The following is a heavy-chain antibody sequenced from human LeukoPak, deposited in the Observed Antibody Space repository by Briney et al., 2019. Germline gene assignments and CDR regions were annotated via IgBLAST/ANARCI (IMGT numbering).Heavy chain of an antibody. J-gene: IGHJ5*02. D-gene: IGHD2-21*01. CDR2: IRQDGNDI. CDR3: ARLPGDSTLYDL. CDR1: GFTLSRQW. Sequence: GGSLRLSCAASGFTLSRQWMSWVRQAPGKGLEWVASIRQDGNDINYVESVKGRFIISIDNAGNSVSLQMSSLRAEDTAMYYCARLPGDSTLYDLWGQGPLVTVYS. V-gene: IGHV3-7*01.